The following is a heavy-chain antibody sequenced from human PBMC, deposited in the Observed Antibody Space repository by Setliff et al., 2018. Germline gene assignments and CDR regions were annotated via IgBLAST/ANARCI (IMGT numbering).Heavy chain of an antibody. V-gene: IGHV4-39*01. Sequence: SETLSLTCSVSGGPFTNKNNYWGWIRQPPGKGLEWIGGIYNSGYTHYKPSLKSRVTISIDTSKNQFSLKVNSVTAADTAVYFCARVLVLGYNWFDPWGQGTLVTVSS. CDR1: GGPFTNKNNY. CDR3: ARVLVLGYNWFDP. CDR2: IYNSGYT. D-gene: IGHD3-10*01. J-gene: IGHJ5*02.